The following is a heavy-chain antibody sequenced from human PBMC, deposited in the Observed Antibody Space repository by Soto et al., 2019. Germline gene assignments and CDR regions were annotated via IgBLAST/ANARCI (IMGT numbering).Heavy chain of an antibody. CDR2: ISYDGSNK. Sequence: PGGSLRLSCAASGFTFSSYGMHWVRQAPGKGLEWVAVISYDGSNKYYADSVKGRFTISRDNSKNTLYLQMNSLRAEDTAVYYCAKVGICSGGSCYSATMDVWGQGTTVTVSS. CDR3: AKVGICSGGSCYSATMDV. CDR1: GFTFSSYG. D-gene: IGHD2-15*01. V-gene: IGHV3-30*18. J-gene: IGHJ6*02.